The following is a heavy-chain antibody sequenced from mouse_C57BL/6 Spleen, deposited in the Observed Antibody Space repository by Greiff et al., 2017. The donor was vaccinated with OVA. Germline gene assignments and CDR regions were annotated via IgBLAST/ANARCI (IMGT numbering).Heavy chain of an antibody. CDR2: IDPETGGT. Sequence: VQLQQSGAELVRPGASVTLSCKASGYTFTDYEMHWVKQTPVHGLEWIGAIDPETGGTAYNQKFKGKAILTADKSSSTAYMELRRLTSEDSDVYYWTRDSNYLDYWGQGTTLTVSS. V-gene: IGHV1-15*01. D-gene: IGHD2-5*01. CDR1: GYTFTDYE. J-gene: IGHJ2*01. CDR3: TRDSNYLDY.